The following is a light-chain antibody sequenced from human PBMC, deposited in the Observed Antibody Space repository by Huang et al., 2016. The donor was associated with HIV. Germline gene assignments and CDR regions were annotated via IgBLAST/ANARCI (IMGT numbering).Light chain of an antibody. J-gene: IGKJ2*01. CDR2: WAS. CDR3: QQYYNTLSYT. V-gene: IGKV4-1*01. Sequence: DIVMTPSPDSLAVSLGERATINCKSSQSVLYNSNNKNYLAWYQQNPGQPPKLLIDWASTRESGVPDRFTGSGSGTDFTLTISSLQAEDVAVYYCQQYYNTLSYTFGQGTKLEIK. CDR1: QSVLYNSNNKNY.